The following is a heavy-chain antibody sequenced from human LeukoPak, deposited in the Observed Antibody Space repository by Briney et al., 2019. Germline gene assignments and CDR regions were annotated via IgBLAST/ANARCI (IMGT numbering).Heavy chain of an antibody. CDR3: ARGFTIFGVVIIGEAFDI. CDR2: IYTSGST. D-gene: IGHD3-3*01. J-gene: IGHJ3*02. CDR1: GGSISSYY. Sequence: SETLSLTCTVSGGSISSYYWSWIRQPAGKGLEWIGRIYTSGSTNYNPSLKSRVTMSVDTSKNQFSLKLSSVTAADKAVYYCARGFTIFGVVIIGEAFDIWGQGTMVTVSS. V-gene: IGHV4-4*07.